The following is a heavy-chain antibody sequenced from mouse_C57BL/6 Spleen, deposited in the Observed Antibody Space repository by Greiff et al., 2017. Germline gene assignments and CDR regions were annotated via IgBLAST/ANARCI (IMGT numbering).Heavy chain of an antibody. D-gene: IGHD6-5*01. Sequence: EVQRVESGGGLVKPGGSLKLSCAASGFTFSDYGMHWVRQAPEKGLEWVAYISSGSSTIYYAATVKGRFTISRDYATNTLSLQMTSLRSEDTAMYYCATEQPSYWYFDVWGTGTTVTVSS. J-gene: IGHJ1*03. CDR1: GFTFSDYG. V-gene: IGHV5-17*01. CDR3: ATEQPSYWYFDV. CDR2: ISSGSSTI.